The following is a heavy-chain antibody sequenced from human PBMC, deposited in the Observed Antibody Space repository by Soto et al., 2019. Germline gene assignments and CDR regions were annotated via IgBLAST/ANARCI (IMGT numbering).Heavy chain of an antibody. V-gene: IGHV6-1*01. J-gene: IGHJ5*02. D-gene: IGHD3-10*01. CDR1: GDSVSSYSAA. CDR2: TYYRSRFFS. CDR3: VRDRYSSSGWFDP. Sequence: PSQTLSLTCALSGDSVSSYSAAWNWIRQSPSGGLEWLGRTYYRSRFFSDYAESVKSRIIINPDTSKNPFSLQLKSVTPEDTAVYYCVRDRYSSSGWFDPWGQGTPVTVSS.